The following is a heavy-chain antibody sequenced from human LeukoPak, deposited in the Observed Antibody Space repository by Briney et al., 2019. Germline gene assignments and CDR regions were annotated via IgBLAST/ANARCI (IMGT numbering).Heavy chain of an antibody. D-gene: IGHD5-12*01. CDR3: ARGGRAGSGYYFSFFDN. V-gene: IGHV6-1*01. CDR2: TYYRSKWYD. J-gene: IGHJ4*02. Sequence: SRTLSLTCAISGDSVSSNSATWNWIRQSPSRGLEWLGRTYYRSKWYDDCAESVKSRITFNPDTSKNQFSLQLNSVTPEDTAVYYCARGGRAGSGYYFSFFDNWGQGTLVTVSS. CDR1: GDSVSSNSAT.